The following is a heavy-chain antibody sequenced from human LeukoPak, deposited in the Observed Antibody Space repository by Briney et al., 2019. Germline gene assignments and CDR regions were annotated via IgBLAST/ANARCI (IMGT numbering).Heavy chain of an antibody. V-gene: IGHV3-11*01. Sequence: GGSLRLSCAASGFSFSDYYMSWIRQAPGKGLEWLSYINIGGTNTHYADSVKGRFTISRDNAKKSLYLEMNNLRAEDTAVYYCATDGAGFDTWGQGVLVTVSS. CDR2: INIGGTNT. CDR1: GFSFSDYY. CDR3: ATDGAGFDT. J-gene: IGHJ5*02.